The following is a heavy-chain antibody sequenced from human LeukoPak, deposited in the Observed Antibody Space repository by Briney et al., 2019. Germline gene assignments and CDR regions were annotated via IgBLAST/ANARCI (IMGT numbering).Heavy chain of an antibody. J-gene: IGHJ4*02. CDR2: IKYDGTME. V-gene: IGHV3-7*01. CDR3: HRGGYDQSQTKAFDY. CDR1: RFTFSTSW. Sequence: GGSLRLSCVASRFTFSTSWMTWVRQAPGKGLEFVAGIKYDGTMESYVDSVNGRFTISRDNAKNSLYLQMNSLRAEDTAVYYCHRGGYDQSQTKAFDYWGQGTLVTVSS. D-gene: IGHD5-12*01.